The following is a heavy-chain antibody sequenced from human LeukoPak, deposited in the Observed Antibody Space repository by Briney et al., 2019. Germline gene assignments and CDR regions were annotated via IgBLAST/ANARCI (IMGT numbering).Heavy chain of an antibody. CDR1: GFTFSSSG. CDR3: ARTIAVAGPYYFDY. Sequence: GGSLRLSCAASGFTFSSSGMHWVRQAPGKGLEWVAVIWYDGSNKYYAESVKGRFTISRDNSKNTLLLQMNSLRADDTAVYYCARTIAVAGPYYFDYWGQGTLVTVSS. V-gene: IGHV3-33*01. D-gene: IGHD6-19*01. CDR2: IWYDGSNK. J-gene: IGHJ4*02.